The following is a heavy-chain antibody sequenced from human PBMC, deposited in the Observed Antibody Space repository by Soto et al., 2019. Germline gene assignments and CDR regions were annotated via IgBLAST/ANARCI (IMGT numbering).Heavy chain of an antibody. CDR3: ANESPIVDPWQLTSYDDY. V-gene: IGHV3-23*01. Sequence: SLRLSCAASGFTFSSYAMSWVRQAPGKGLEWVSAISGSGGSTYYADSVKGRFTISRDNSKNTLYLQMNSLRAEDTAVYYCANESPIVDPWQLTSYDDYWGQGTLVTVSS. D-gene: IGHD6-13*01. CDR2: ISGSGGST. CDR1: GFTFSSYA. J-gene: IGHJ4*02.